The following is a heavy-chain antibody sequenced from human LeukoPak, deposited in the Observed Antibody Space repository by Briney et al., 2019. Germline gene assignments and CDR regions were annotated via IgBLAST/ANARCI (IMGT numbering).Heavy chain of an antibody. CDR3: ARGSSGWYGFDY. V-gene: IGHV3-7*01. CDR2: IKDDGSET. CDR1: GFTFSNAW. D-gene: IGHD6-19*01. J-gene: IGHJ4*02. Sequence: GSLRLSCAASGFTFSNAWMSWVRQAPGKGLDWVANIKDDGSETSLVDSVKGRFTISRDNAKNSLYLQMNSLRAEDTAVYYCARGSSGWYGFDYWGQGTLVTVSS.